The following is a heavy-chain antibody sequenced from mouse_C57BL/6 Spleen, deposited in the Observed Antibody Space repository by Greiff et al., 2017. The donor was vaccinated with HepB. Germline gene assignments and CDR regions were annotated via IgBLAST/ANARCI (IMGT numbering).Heavy chain of an antibody. J-gene: IGHJ1*03. Sequence: VQLQQSGPELVKPGAPVKISCKASGYAFSSSWMNWVKQRPGKGLEWIGRIYPGDGDTNYNGKFKGKATLTADKSSSTAYMQLSSLTSEDSAVYFCARWATVGYFDVWGTGTTVTVSS. D-gene: IGHD1-1*01. CDR3: ARWATVGYFDV. CDR2: IYPGDGDT. CDR1: GYAFSSSW. V-gene: IGHV1-82*01.